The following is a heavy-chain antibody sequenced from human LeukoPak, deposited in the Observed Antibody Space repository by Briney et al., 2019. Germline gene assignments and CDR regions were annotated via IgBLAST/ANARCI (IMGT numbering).Heavy chain of an antibody. D-gene: IGHD5-24*01. Sequence: PGGTLRLSCAASGFTFNNYGVSWVRQAPGKGLEWVSGISGSGGSTYYADSVKGRFTISRDNSKNTLCLQVNSLRAEDTAVYYCAKDDRWLQFCCWGQGTLVTVSA. CDR1: GFTFNNYG. V-gene: IGHV3-23*01. CDR2: ISGSGGST. J-gene: IGHJ4*02. CDR3: AKDDRWLQFCC.